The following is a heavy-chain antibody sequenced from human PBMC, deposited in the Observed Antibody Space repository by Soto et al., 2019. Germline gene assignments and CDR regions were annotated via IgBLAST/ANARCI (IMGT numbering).Heavy chain of an antibody. CDR1: GFSLNTDGEG. D-gene: IGHD3-10*01. CDR3: AHSRNLITEDAQVGDFDY. Sequence: QITLKESGPTPVKPTQTLTLTCSFSGFSLNTDGEGVGWVRQPPGEALEWLALIYWDDDERYSPSLKTRLTITKDPSKNQVVLIMTNMDRVDTATYYCAHSRNLITEDAQVGDFDYWGQGTLVTVSS. J-gene: IGHJ4*02. CDR2: IYWDDDE. V-gene: IGHV2-5*02.